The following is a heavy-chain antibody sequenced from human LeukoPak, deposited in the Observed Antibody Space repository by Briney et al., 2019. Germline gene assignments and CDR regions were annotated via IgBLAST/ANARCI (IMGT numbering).Heavy chain of an antibody. J-gene: IGHJ4*02. CDR1: GFSVNSNY. D-gene: IGHD6-13*01. V-gene: IGHV3-66*01. CDR2: IYSGGNI. CDR3: AGDGGSSNWYYY. Sequence: GGSLRLSCTASGFSVNSNYMSWVRQAPGKGLEYVSLIYSGGNIYYADSVKGRFTISRDNSKNTLYLQMDSLRAEDTAVYFCAGDGGSSNWYYYWGQGTLVTVSS.